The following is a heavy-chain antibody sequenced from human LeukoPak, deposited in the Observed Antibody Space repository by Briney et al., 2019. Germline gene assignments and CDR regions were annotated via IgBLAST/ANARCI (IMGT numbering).Heavy chain of an antibody. CDR1: GGSISNYH. CDR3: AGGFCNSNSCLDFYNQHMDV. V-gene: IGHV4-4*07. CDR2: IYIGGST. J-gene: IGHJ6*03. Sequence: SETLSLTCTVSGGSISNYHWNWIRQPAGKGLEWIGHIYIGGSTTYNPSLKSRVTMSVDTSKNQFSLRLSSVTAADTAMYYCAGGFCNSNSCLDFYNQHMDVWGKGTTVTVSS. D-gene: IGHD2-2*01.